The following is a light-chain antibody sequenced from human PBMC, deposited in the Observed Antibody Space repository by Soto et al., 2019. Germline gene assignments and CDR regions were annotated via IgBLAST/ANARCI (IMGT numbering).Light chain of an antibody. CDR2: SAS. V-gene: IGKV1-9*01. CDR3: QQYHTSSIT. J-gene: IGKJ5*01. Sequence: VQSNLSASLLSASVRDTVTLTCRASQALSNYLALYQQKPGKAPDLLIYSASTLQSGVPSRFSGSGSETEFTLSIDSLQPDDFATYYCQQYHTSSITFGQGTRLEIK. CDR1: QALSNY.